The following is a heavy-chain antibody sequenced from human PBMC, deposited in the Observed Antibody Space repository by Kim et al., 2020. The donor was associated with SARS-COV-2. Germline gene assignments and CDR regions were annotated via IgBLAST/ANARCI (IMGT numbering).Heavy chain of an antibody. CDR3: ARRAHIAAVDY. D-gene: IGHD6-13*01. J-gene: IGHJ4*02. V-gene: IGHV5-51*01. Sequence: TRYGPSFQGQVTSSADKSISTAYLQWSSLKASDTAMYYCARRAHIAAVDYWGQGTLVTVSS. CDR2: T.